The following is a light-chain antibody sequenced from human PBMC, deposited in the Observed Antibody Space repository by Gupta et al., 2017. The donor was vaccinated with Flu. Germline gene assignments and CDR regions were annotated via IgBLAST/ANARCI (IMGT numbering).Light chain of an antibody. CDR3: QQSYSTPPV. Sequence: PSSLSASVGDRVTITCRASQSISSYLNWYQQKPGKAPKLLIYAASSLQSGVPSRFSGSGSGTDFTLTISSLQPEDFATYYCQQSYSTPPVFGPGTKVDIK. J-gene: IGKJ3*01. CDR2: AAS. CDR1: QSISSY. V-gene: IGKV1-39*01.